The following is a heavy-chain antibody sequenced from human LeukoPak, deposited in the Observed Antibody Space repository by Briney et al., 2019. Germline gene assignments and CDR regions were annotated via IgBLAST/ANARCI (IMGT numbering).Heavy chain of an antibody. Sequence: SVKVSCKASGGTFSSYAISWVRQAPGQGLEWMGGIIPIFGTANYAQKFQGRVTITADESTSTAYMELSSLRSEDTAVYYCARSYGSSGYWFDYWGQGTLVTVSS. J-gene: IGHJ4*02. CDR2: IIPIFGTA. CDR1: GGTFSSYA. CDR3: ARSYGSSGYWFDY. D-gene: IGHD3-22*01. V-gene: IGHV1-69*13.